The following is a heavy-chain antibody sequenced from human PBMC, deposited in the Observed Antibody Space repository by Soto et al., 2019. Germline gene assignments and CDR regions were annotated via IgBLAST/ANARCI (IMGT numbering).Heavy chain of an antibody. CDR1: GGSISSGGYY. V-gene: IGHV4-31*03. J-gene: IGHJ4*02. CDR3: ARVYNWIHSL. CDR2: IYYSGST. Sequence: SETLSLTCTVSGGSISSGGYYWSWIRQHSGKGLEWIGYIYYSGSTYYNPSLKGRVTISVDTSKNQFSLKLSSVTAAVTAVYYCARVYNWIHSLWGRGTLVTVSS. D-gene: IGHD1-1*01.